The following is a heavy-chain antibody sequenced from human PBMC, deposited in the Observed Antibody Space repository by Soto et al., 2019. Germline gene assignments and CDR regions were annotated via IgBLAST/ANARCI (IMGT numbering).Heavy chain of an antibody. CDR1: GFSFSKYG. CDR2: VSSDGNNK. CDR3: AKDRVIQLLPIWPDP. D-gene: IGHD2-2*01. Sequence: GGSLRLSCAASGFSFSKYGMHWVRQAPGKGLEWVAFVSSDGNNKYYGDSVKGRFTISRDNSKNMVFLQVDSLRVDDTAVYYCAKDRVIQLLPIWPDPWGQGTLVTVSS. V-gene: IGHV3-30*18. J-gene: IGHJ5*02.